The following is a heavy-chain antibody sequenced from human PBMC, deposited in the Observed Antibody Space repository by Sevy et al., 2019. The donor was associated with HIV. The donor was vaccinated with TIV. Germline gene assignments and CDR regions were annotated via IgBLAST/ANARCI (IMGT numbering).Heavy chain of an antibody. CDR2: IRWNSGSI. V-gene: IGHV3-9*01. CDR1: GFTFDDYA. Sequence: GGSLRLSCAASGFTFDDYAMHWVRPAPGKGLEWVSGIRWNSGSIGYADSVKGRFTISRDNAKNSLYLQMNSLRAEDTAWYYCAKGKTCYYDSSGAPDAFDVWGQGTMVTVSS. CDR3: AKGKTCYYDSSGAPDAFDV. D-gene: IGHD3-22*01. J-gene: IGHJ3*01.